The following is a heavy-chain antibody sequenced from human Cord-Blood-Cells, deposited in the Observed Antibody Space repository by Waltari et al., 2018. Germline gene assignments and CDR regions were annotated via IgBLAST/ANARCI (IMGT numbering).Heavy chain of an antibody. Sequence: QVQLQESGPGLVKPLETLSLTCTVSGRSISSYYPSWIRQPAGKGLEWIGRIYTSGRTNYNPSLKSRVTMSVDTSKNQFSLKLSSVTAADTAVYYCARSPRGAYGDYFDYWGQGTLVTVSS. J-gene: IGHJ4*02. CDR2: IYTSGRT. CDR3: ARSPRGAYGDYFDY. D-gene: IGHD4-17*01. CDR1: GRSISSYY. V-gene: IGHV4-4*07.